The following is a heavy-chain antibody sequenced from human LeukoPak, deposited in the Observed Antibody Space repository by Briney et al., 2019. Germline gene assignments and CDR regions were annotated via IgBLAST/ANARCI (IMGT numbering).Heavy chain of an antibody. Sequence: GGSLRLSCAASGFTFSSYAMSWVRQAPGKGLEWVSSISGSGGSTYYADSVKGRFTISRDNSKNTLYLQMNSLRAEDTAVYYCAKASSWYLGGWFDPWGQGTLVTVSS. D-gene: IGHD6-13*01. CDR3: AKASSWYLGGWFDP. CDR2: ISGSGGST. J-gene: IGHJ5*02. V-gene: IGHV3-23*01. CDR1: GFTFSSYA.